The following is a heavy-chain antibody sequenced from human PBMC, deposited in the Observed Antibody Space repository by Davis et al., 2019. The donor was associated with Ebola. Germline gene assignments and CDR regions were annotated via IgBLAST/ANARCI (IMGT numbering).Heavy chain of an antibody. J-gene: IGHJ5*02. D-gene: IGHD2-2*01. V-gene: IGHV2-5*02. CDR3: AHSKPELYCSSTSCYWYNWFDP. CDR2: IYWDDDK. CDR1: GFSLSTSGVG. Sequence: SGPTLVKPTQTLTLTCTFSGFSLSTSGVGVGWIRQPPGKALEWLALIYWDDDKRYSPSLKSRLTITKDTSKNQVVLTMTNMDPVDTATYYCAHSKPELYCSSTSCYWYNWFDPWGQGTLVTVSS.